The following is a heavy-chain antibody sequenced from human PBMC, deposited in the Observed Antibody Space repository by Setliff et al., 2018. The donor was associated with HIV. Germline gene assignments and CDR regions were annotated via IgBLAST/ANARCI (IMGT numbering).Heavy chain of an antibody. CDR2: IYYSGSA. V-gene: IGHV4-30-4*01. J-gene: IGHJ4*02. CDR1: GDSIDRSNFF. CDR3: ARDHIVGLTWANKPFGY. D-gene: IGHD1-26*01. Sequence: KTSETLSLTCTVSGDSIDRSNFFWTWIRQHPGKGLEWIGYIYYSGSATYNPSLKSRVTISVDTSKNQFSLKLSSVTAADTAVYYCARDHIVGLTWANKPFGYWGQGTLVTVSS.